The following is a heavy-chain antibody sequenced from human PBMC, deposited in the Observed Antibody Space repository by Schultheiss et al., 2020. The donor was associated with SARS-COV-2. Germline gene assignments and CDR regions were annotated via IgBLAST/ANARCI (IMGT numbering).Heavy chain of an antibody. D-gene: IGHD6-13*01. J-gene: IGHJ6*02. V-gene: IGHV3-7*03. CDR3: ARESPDYSSSSAIGMDV. CDR1: GFTFSSYW. Sequence: GGSLRLSCAASGFTFSSYWMSWVRQAPGKGLEWVANIKQDGSEKYYVDSVKGRFTISRDNAKNSLYLQMNSLRAEDTAVYYCARESPDYSSSSAIGMDVWGQGTTVTVSS. CDR2: IKQDGSEK.